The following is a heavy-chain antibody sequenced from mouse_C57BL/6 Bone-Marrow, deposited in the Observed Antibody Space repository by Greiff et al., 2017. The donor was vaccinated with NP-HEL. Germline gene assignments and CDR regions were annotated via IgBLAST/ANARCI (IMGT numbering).Heavy chain of an antibody. CDR3: AIYYSNYFDY. Sequence: EVHLVESGPGLVKPSQSLSLTCSVTGYSITSGYYWNWIRQIPGNKLEWIGYISYDGSNIYNPSLKNRISITRDTSKNQFFLKLNSVTTEDTATYYCAIYYSNYFDYWGQGTTLTVSS. J-gene: IGHJ2*01. D-gene: IGHD2-5*01. V-gene: IGHV3-6*01. CDR2: ISYDGSN. CDR1: GYSITSGYY.